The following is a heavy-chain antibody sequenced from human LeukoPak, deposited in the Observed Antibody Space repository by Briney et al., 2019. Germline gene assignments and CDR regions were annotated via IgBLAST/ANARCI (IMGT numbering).Heavy chain of an antibody. J-gene: IGHJ4*02. CDR1: GGSISIGGYS. CDR2: IYHSGST. Sequence: SQTLSLTCAVSGGSISIGGYSWSWIRQPPGKGLEWIGYIYHSGSTYYNPSLKSRVTISVDRSKNQFSLKLSSVTAADTAVYYCARTYYDYVWGSYRTYYFDYWGQGTLVTVSS. V-gene: IGHV4-30-2*01. CDR3: ARTYYDYVWGSYRTYYFDY. D-gene: IGHD3-16*01.